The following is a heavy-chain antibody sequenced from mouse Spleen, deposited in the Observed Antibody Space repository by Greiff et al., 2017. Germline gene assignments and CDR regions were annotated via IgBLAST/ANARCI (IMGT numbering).Heavy chain of an antibody. CDR1: GYTFTSYW. CDR2: IHPNSGST. D-gene: IGHD2-1*01. V-gene: IGHV1-64*01. Sequence: QVQLQQPGAELVKPGASVKLSCKASGYTFTSYWMHWVKQRPGQGLEWIGMIHPNSGSTNYNEKFKSKATLTVDKSSSTAYMQLSSLTSEDSAVYYCAIYYGNYQFFYWGQGTTLTVSS. J-gene: IGHJ2*01. CDR3: AIYYGNYQFFY.